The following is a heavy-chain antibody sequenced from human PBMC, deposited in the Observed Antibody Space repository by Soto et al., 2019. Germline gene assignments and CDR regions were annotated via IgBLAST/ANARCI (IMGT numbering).Heavy chain of an antibody. V-gene: IGHV3-13*04. CDR3: ARAIGPTLFDY. CDR2: IGTTGDT. J-gene: IGHJ4*02. Sequence: EVQLVESGGGLVQPGGSLRLSCSASGFTFSSYDMHWVRQGTGKGLEWVSAIGTTGDTYYASSVKGRFTISRENAKNSLYLQMNSLRAGDTAIYFCARAIGPTLFDYWGQGTLVTVSS. D-gene: IGHD3-22*01. CDR1: GFTFSSYD.